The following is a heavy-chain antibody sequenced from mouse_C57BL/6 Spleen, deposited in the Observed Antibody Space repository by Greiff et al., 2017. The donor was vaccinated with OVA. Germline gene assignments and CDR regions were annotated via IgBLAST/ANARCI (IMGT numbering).Heavy chain of an antibody. CDR3: ARSPDGYYFDY. Sequence: VKLMESGPELVKPGASVKISCKASGYAFSSSWMNWVKQRPGKGLEWIGRIYPGDGDTNYNGKFKGKATLTADKSSSTAYMQLSSLTSEDSAVYFCARSPDGYYFDYWGQGTTLTVSS. CDR2: IYPGDGDT. J-gene: IGHJ2*01. CDR1: GYAFSSSW. V-gene: IGHV1-82*01. D-gene: IGHD2-3*01.